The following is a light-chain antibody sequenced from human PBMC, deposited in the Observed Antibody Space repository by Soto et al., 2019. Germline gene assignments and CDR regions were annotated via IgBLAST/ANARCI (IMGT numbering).Light chain of an antibody. CDR1: SSDVGGYNY. J-gene: IGLJ3*02. Sequence: QSALTQPPSASGSPGQSVTISCTGASSDVGGYNYVSWYQQLPGKAPKLMIYEVTKRPSGVPDRFSGSKSGNTASLTVSGLRAEAEAYYYCSAYAGSNDLVFGGGTKLTVL. V-gene: IGLV2-8*01. CDR3: SAYAGSNDLV. CDR2: EVT.